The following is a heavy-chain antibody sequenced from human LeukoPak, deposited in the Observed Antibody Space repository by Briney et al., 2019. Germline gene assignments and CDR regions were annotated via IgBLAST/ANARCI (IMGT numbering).Heavy chain of an antibody. Sequence: SETLPLTCTVSGGSISSYYWNWIRQPPGKGLEWIGYIYYTGITNYRPSLKSRVTISVDTSRNQFSLKLSSVTAADTAVYYCVRQDVVVITAATYYYGMDVWGQGTTVTVSS. CDR2: IYYTGIT. V-gene: IGHV4-59*08. D-gene: IGHD2-2*01. J-gene: IGHJ6*02. CDR3: VRQDVVVITAATYYYGMDV. CDR1: GGSISSYY.